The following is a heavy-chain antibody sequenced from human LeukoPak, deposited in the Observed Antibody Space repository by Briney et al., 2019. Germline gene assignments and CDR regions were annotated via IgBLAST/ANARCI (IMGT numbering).Heavy chain of an antibody. CDR1: GFIFSSYG. V-gene: IGHV3-33*01. D-gene: IGHD3-9*01. J-gene: IGHJ3*01. CDR2: IWYDGSNK. CDR3: ARSLNGDPPDFDC. Sequence: GGSLRLSCAASGFIFSSYGMHWVRQAPGEGLEWVALIWYDGSNKFYADSVKGRFTISRDNSKNTLYLQMNSLGAEDTAVYYCARSLNGDPPDFDCWGQGTMVTVSS.